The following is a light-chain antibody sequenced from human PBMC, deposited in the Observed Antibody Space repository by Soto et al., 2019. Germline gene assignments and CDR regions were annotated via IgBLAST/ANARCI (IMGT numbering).Light chain of an antibody. CDR2: DVT. J-gene: IGLJ2*01. CDR1: SSDVGDNKY. CDR3: SSYIISDTLDVV. Sequence: QSVLTQPASVSGSPGQSITISCTGTSSDVGDNKYVSWYQQHPGKAPKVMIYDVTNRPSGVSNRFTGSKSGNTASLTISGLQAEDEADYYCSSYIISDTLDVVFGGGTKLTVL. V-gene: IGLV2-14*03.